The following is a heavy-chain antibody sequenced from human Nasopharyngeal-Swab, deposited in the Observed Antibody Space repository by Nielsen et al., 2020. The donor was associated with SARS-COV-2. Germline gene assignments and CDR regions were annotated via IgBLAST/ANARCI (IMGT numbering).Heavy chain of an antibody. D-gene: IGHD3-9*01. CDR2: IIPILGIA. V-gene: IGHV1-69*10. CDR3: ARGLGDDILTGYSMDV. Sequence: SVKVSCKASGGTFSSYAISWVRQAPGQGLEWMGGIIPILGIANYAQKFQGRVTITADKSTSTAYMEQSSLRSEDTAVYYCARGLGDDILTGYSMDVWGQGTTVTVSS. CDR1: GGTFSSYA. J-gene: IGHJ6*02.